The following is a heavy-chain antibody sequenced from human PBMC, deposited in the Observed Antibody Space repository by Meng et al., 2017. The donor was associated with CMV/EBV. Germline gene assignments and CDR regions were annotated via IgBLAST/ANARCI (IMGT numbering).Heavy chain of an antibody. CDR2: ISAYNGNT. Sequence: SGSPFTSYGISWVRQAPGQGLEWMGWISAYNGNTNYAQKLQGRVTMTTDTSTSTAYMELRSLRSDDTAVYYCARSPPGAILYYLDYWGQGTLVTVSS. D-gene: IGHD3-10*01. J-gene: IGHJ4*02. V-gene: IGHV1-18*01. CDR1: GSPFTSYG. CDR3: ARSPPGAILYYLDY.